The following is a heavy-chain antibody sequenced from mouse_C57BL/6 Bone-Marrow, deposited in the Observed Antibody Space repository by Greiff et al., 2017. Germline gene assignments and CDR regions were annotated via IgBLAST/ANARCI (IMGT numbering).Heavy chain of an antibody. CDR2: IYPRSGNT. J-gene: IGHJ3*01. CDR1: GYTFTSYG. CDR3: ASDGYYCICGWFAY. Sequence: HVQLQQSGAELARPGASVKLSCTASGYTFTSYGISWVKQRTGQGLEWIGEIYPRSGNTYYTEKFKGKVTLTADQSSSTAYLVLRSLTSEDSSVYFCASDGYYCICGWFAYWGQGTLVTVSA. D-gene: IGHD2-1*01. V-gene: IGHV1-81*01.